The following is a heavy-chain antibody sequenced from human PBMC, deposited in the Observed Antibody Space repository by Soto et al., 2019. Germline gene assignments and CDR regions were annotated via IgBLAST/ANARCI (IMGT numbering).Heavy chain of an antibody. CDR3: ARVVVAATPHWYFDL. J-gene: IGHJ2*01. D-gene: IGHD2-15*01. Sequence: PSETLSLTCTVSGGSISSYYWSWIRQPPGKGLEWIGYIYYSGSTNYNPSLKGRVTISVDTSKNQFSLKLSSVTAADTAVYYCARVVVAATPHWYFDLWGRGTLVTVSS. V-gene: IGHV4-59*01. CDR2: IYYSGST. CDR1: GGSISSYY.